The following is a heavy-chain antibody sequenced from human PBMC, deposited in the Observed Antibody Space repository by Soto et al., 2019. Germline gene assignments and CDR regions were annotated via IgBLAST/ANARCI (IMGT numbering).Heavy chain of an antibody. D-gene: IGHD4-17*01. CDR1: GFTFSSYD. V-gene: IGHV3-13*01. J-gene: IGHJ6*02. CDR3: ARAGMGTVTTKDLMSYYGMDV. Sequence: PGGSLRLSCAASGFTFSSYDMHWVRQATGKGLEWVSAIGTAGDTYYPGSVKGRFTISRENAKNSLYLQMNSLRAGDTAVYYCARAGMGTVTTKDLMSYYGMDVWGQGTTVTV. CDR2: IGTAGDT.